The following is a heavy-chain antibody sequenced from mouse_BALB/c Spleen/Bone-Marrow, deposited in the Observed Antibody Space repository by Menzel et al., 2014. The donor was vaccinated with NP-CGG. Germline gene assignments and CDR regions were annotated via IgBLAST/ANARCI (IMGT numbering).Heavy chain of an antibody. CDR3: TRRPLQANSYFDC. V-gene: IGHV5-6*02. CDR1: GFTFSSYG. D-gene: IGHD3-2*02. CDR2: ISSGGSST. Sequence: EVMLVESGGDLVKPGGSLKLSCVASGFTFSSYGMSWVRQTPDKRLEWVATISSGGSSTYYPASVKGRFTISRDNAKSTLYLQMGSLNSEDTAMYYCTRRPLQANSYFDCWGQGTTLTVSS. J-gene: IGHJ2*01.